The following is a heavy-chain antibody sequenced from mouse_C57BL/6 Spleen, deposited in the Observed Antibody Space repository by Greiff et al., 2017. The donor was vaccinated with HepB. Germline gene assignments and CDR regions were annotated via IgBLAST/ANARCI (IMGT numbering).Heavy chain of an antibody. V-gene: IGHV10-1*01. CDR3: VRHYDGLYYYAMDY. Sequence: EVHLVESGGGLVQPKGSLKLSCAASGFSFNTYAMNWVRQAPGKGLEWVARIRSKSNNYATYYADSVKDRFTISRDDSESMLYLQMNNLKTEDTAMYYCVRHYDGLYYYAMDYWGQGTSVTVSS. J-gene: IGHJ4*01. D-gene: IGHD2-3*01. CDR2: IRSKSNNYAT. CDR1: GFSFNTYA.